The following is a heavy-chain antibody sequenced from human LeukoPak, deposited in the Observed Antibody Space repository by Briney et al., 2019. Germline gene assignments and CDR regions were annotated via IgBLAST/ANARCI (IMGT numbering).Heavy chain of an antibody. J-gene: IGHJ5*02. CDR2: INHSGST. Sequence: GSLRLSCAASGFTFSSYAMSWIRQPPGKGLEWIGEINHSGSTNYNPSLKSRVTISVDTSKNQFSLKLSSVTAADTAVYYCARGIYYGWLGFDPWGQGTLVTVSS. CDR1: GFTFSSYA. CDR3: ARGIYYGWLGFDP. D-gene: IGHD4-17*01. V-gene: IGHV4-34*01.